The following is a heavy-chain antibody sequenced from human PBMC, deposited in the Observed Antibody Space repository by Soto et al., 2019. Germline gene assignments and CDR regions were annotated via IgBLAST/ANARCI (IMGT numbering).Heavy chain of an antibody. J-gene: IGHJ4*02. CDR1: GGSISSHY. V-gene: IGHV4-59*08. D-gene: IGHD4-17*01. CDR2: IYYSGST. CDR3: ARRYGDCFDY. Sequence: SDTLSLTCTVSGGSISSHYWSWIRQPPGKGLEWIGYIYYSGSTNYNPSLKSRVTISVDTSKNQFSLKLSSVTAADTAVYYCARRYGDCFDYWGQGTPVTVSS.